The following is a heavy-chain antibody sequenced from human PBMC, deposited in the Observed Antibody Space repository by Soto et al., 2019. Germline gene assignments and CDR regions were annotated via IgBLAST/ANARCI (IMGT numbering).Heavy chain of an antibody. CDR3: ARDRRGYCSGGSCYSGYYYGMDV. J-gene: IGHJ6*02. Sequence: QVQLQQRGAGLLKPSETLSLTCAVYGGSFSGYYWSWIRQPPGKGLEWIGEINHSGSTNYNPSFKSRVTISVDTSKNQCSLKLSSVTAADTAVYYCARDRRGYCSGGSCYSGYYYGMDVWGQGTTVTVSS. CDR1: GGSFSGYY. D-gene: IGHD2-15*01. CDR2: INHSGST. V-gene: IGHV4-34*01.